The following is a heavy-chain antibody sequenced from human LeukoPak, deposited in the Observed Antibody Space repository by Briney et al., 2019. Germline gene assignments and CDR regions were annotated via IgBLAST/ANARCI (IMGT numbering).Heavy chain of an antibody. CDR2: IGSSGSTI. D-gene: IGHD3-22*01. CDR3: ARDFPGYYDSSGYYRPFDY. Sequence: PGGSLRLSCAASGFTFSSYEMNWVRQAPGKGLEWVSYIGSSGSTIYYADSVKGRFAISRDNAKKSLYLQMNSLRAEDTAVYYCARDFPGYYDSSGYYRPFDYWGQGTLVSVSS. V-gene: IGHV3-48*03. J-gene: IGHJ4*02. CDR1: GFTFSSYE.